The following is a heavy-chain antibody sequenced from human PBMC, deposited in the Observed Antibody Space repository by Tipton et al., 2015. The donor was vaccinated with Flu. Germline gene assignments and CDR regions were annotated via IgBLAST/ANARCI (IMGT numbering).Heavy chain of an antibody. D-gene: IGHD4-11*01. J-gene: IGHJ5*02. V-gene: IGHV4-38-2*01. CDR3: ARRDFSNYVSDPKNWLDR. CDR2: VGTMSHSGRT. Sequence: GLVKPSETLSLTCAVSGYSISSGYYWGWIRQPPGKGLEWIGTVGTMSHSGRTYYNPSLKSRVTISVDTSKNQFYLEMRSVTAADMAVYYCARRDFSNYVSDPKNWLDRWGQGTLVTVSS. CDR1: GYSISSGYY.